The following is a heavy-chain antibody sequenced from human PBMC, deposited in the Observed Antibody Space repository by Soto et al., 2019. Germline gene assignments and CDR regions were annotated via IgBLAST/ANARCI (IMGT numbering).Heavy chain of an antibody. Sequence: QVQLVESGGGVVQPGRSLRLSCAASGFNFSTYGMHWVRQAPGKGLEWVTVISYDGSNKYYADSVTGRFTISRDNSNNTLYLQMNSLRAEDTAVYYCAKSGYQLLYYYYGMDVWGQGTTVTVSS. CDR1: GFNFSTYG. CDR2: ISYDGSNK. CDR3: AKSGYQLLYYYYGMDV. V-gene: IGHV3-30*18. J-gene: IGHJ6*02. D-gene: IGHD2-2*02.